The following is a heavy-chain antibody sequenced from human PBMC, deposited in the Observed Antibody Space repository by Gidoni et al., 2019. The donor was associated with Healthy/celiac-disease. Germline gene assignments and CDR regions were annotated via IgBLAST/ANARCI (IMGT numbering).Heavy chain of an antibody. CDR1: GGSLSGYY. J-gene: IGHJ4*02. Sequence: QVQLQQWGAGLWKPSETLALTCAVYGGSLSGYYWSWIRQPPGKGLEWIGEINHSGSTNYNPSLKSRVTISVDTSTNQFSLKLSSVTAADTAVYYCARGRGYSGYDNLTWFDYWGQGTLVTVSS. CDR3: ARGRGYSGYDNLTWFDY. D-gene: IGHD5-12*01. V-gene: IGHV4-34*01. CDR2: INHSGST.